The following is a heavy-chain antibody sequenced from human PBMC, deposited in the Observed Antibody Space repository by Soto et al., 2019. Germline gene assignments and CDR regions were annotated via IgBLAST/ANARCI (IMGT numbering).Heavy chain of an antibody. CDR2: ISSNSAYI. D-gene: IGHD6-13*01. Sequence: EVQLVESGGGLVKPGGSLRLSCAASGFTFRSFTMNWVHQAPGKGLEWVSTISSNSAYIYYTDALRGRFTISRDNAKNSLHLQMNSLRAEDTAVYYCTRDASRDSSARGWFDPWGPGTLVTVSS. J-gene: IGHJ5*02. V-gene: IGHV3-21*02. CDR1: GFTFRSFT. CDR3: TRDASRDSSARGWFDP.